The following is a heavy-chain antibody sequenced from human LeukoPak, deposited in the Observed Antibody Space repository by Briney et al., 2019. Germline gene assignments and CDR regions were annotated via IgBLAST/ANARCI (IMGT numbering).Heavy chain of an antibody. J-gene: IGHJ4*02. Sequence: AGGSLRLSCVTSGFTFSSYWMSWVRQTPGKGLEWVANIDQDGSGKNYVDSVKGRLTISRDNAKNLLFLQMNSLRPEDTAVYYCAGGPGFLIDYWGQGTLVTVSS. CDR2: IDQDGSGK. D-gene: IGHD3-3*01. CDR1: GFTFSSYW. V-gene: IGHV3-7*01. CDR3: AGGPGFLIDY.